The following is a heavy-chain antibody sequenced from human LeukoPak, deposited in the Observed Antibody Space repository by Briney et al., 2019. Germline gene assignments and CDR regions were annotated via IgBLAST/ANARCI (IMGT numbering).Heavy chain of an antibody. J-gene: IGHJ4*02. CDR1: GFTFSSYS. V-gene: IGHV3-21*01. CDR2: ISSSSSYI. CDR3: ARAAAATNSFDY. D-gene: IGHD6-13*01. Sequence: GSLRLSCAASGFTFSSYSMNWVRQAPGKGLEWVSSISSSSSYIYYADSVKGRFTISRDNAKNSLYLQMNSLRAEDTAVYYCARAAAATNSFDYWGQGTLVTVSS.